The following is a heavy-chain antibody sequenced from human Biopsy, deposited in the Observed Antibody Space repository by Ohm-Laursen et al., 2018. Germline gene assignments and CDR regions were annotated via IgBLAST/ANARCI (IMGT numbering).Heavy chain of an antibody. V-gene: IGHV4-59*02. D-gene: IGHD3-22*01. CDR1: GGSVSGYY. Sequence: GTLSLTCTVSGGSVSGYYWSWIRQPPGKGLQWIGYVYYTGSTDYNPSLQSRVTISVDTSKNHFSLRLRSVTPADTAIYYCARDRGYYSDRTVPGYFDLWGRGTLVTVSS. CDR2: VYYTGST. CDR3: ARDRGYYSDRTVPGYFDL. J-gene: IGHJ2*01.